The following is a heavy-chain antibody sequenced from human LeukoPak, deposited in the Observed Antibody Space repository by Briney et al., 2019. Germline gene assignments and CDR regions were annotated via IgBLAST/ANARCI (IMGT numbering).Heavy chain of an antibody. D-gene: IGHD3-16*01. Sequence: VASVKVSCKASGGTFSSYAISWVRQAPGQGLEWMGRIIPILGIANYAQKFQGRVTITADKSMSTAYMELSSLRSEDTAVYYCARSDQGGWFDPWGQGTLVTVSS. CDR3: ARSDQGGWFDP. J-gene: IGHJ5*02. V-gene: IGHV1-69*04. CDR2: IIPILGIA. CDR1: GGTFSSYA.